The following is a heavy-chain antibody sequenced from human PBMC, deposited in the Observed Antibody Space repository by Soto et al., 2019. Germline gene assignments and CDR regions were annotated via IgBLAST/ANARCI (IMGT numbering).Heavy chain of an antibody. V-gene: IGHV3-23*01. D-gene: IGHD3-10*01. Sequence: VRLSCAASGFTFSSYAMSWVRQAPGKGLEWVSAISGSGGSTYYADSVKGRFTISRDNSKNTLYLQMNSLRAEDTAVYYCAKDRSSYGSGGQEYYYYGMDVWGQGTTVTVSS. J-gene: IGHJ6*02. CDR1: GFTFSSYA. CDR3: AKDRSSYGSGGQEYYYYGMDV. CDR2: ISGSGGST.